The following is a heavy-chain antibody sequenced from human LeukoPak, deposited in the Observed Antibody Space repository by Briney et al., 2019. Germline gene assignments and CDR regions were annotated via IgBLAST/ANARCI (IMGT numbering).Heavy chain of an antibody. CDR1: DFTFSNAW. Sequence: GSLRLSRAASDFTFSNAWMNWVRQAPGKGLEYIGRIQSKSDGGTTDYAAHVKGRFTISRDDSKSTLYLQMNSLKTDDTAVYYCATGTRRDRFDYWGQGTLVTVSS. CDR2: IQSKSDGGTT. CDR3: ATGTRRDRFDY. J-gene: IGHJ4*02. V-gene: IGHV3-15*01. D-gene: IGHD5-24*01.